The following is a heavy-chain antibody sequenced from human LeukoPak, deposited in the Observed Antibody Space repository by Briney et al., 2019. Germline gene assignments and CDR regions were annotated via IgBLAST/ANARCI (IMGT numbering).Heavy chain of an antibody. D-gene: IGHD3-3*01. CDR2: ISASGGST. CDR3: ARCYDFWSVFTLISPSCSFDM. Sequence: GGSLRLSCAASGFTLSSYAMSWVRQAPGKGLEWVSAISASGGSTYYADSVKGRFTISRDNSKNTLYLQMNSLRAEDTAVDYCARCYDFWSVFTLISPSCSFDMWGEGTMVTVS. CDR1: GFTLSSYA. J-gene: IGHJ3*02. V-gene: IGHV3-23*01.